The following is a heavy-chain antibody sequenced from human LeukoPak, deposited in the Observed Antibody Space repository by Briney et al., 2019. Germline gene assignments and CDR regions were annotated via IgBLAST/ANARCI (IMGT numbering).Heavy chain of an antibody. Sequence: SETLSLTCAVYGGSFSGYYWSWIRQPPGKGLEWIGEINHSGSTNYNPSLKSRVTISVDTSNNQFSLKVTSVTAADTAVYYCARHSVASPHYFDYWGQGTPVTVSS. CDR2: INHSGST. V-gene: IGHV4-34*01. CDR3: ARHSVASPHYFDY. J-gene: IGHJ4*02. CDR1: GGSFSGYY. D-gene: IGHD2-21*01.